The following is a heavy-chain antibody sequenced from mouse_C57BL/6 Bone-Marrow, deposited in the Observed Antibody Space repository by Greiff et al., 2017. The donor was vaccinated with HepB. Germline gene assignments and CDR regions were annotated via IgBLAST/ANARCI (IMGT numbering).Heavy chain of an antibody. J-gene: IGHJ2*01. Sequence: EVQLQESGGDLVKPGGSLKLSCAASGFTFSSYGMSWVRQTPDKRLEWVATISSGGSYTYYPDSVKGRFTISRDNAKNTLYLQMSSLKSEDTAMYYCARGGNYYSNYGDYWGQGTTLTVSS. D-gene: IGHD2-5*01. CDR3: ARGGNYYSNYGDY. V-gene: IGHV5-6*01. CDR1: GFTFSSYG. CDR2: ISSGGSYT.